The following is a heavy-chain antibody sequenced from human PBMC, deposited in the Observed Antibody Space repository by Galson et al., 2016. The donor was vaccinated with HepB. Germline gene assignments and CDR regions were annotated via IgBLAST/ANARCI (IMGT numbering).Heavy chain of an antibody. V-gene: IGHV2-5*02. CDR2: IYWDDSK. D-gene: IGHD4-17*01. CDR3: ARTLYDDSGSRIDS. Sequence: PALVKPTQTLTLTCTFSGFSLSTSGVGVAWIRQPPRKALEWLALIYWDDSKHYSPSLKSRLTITKDTSKNQVVLRMTNMDPVATATFYCARTLYDDSGSRIDSWGQGTLVTVSS. CDR1: GFSLSTSGVG. J-gene: IGHJ4*02.